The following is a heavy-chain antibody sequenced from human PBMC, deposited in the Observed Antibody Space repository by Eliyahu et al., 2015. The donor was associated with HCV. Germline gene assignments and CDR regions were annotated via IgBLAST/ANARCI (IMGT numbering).Heavy chain of an antibody. CDR2: IWYDGSNK. J-gene: IGHJ4*02. V-gene: IGHV3-33*01. CDR1: GFXFSSYG. CDR3: ARDNRYSSSWYYY. D-gene: IGHD6-13*01. Sequence: QVQLVESGGGVVQPGRSLRLSCAASGFXFSSYGMHWVRQAPGKGLEWVAVIWYDGSNKYYADSVKGRFTISRDNSKNTLYLQMNSLRAEDTAVYYCARDNRYSSSWYYYWGQGTLVTVSS.